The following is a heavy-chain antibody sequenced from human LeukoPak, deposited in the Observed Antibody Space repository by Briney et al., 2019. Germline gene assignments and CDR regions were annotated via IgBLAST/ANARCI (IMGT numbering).Heavy chain of an antibody. CDR1: GGSISSYY. J-gene: IGHJ4*02. CDR2: IYYSGST. V-gene: IGHV4-59*01. D-gene: IGHD3-22*01. CDR3: ARGAYYYDSSGYRH. Sequence: SETLSLTCTVSGGSISSYYWSWIRQPPGKGLEWIGYIYYSGSTNYNPSLKSRVTISVDTSKNQFSLKLSSVTAADTAVYYCARGAYYYDSSGYRHWGQGTLVTVSS.